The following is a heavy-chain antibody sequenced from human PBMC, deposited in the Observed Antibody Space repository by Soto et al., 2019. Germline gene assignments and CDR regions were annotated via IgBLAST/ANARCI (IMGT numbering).Heavy chain of an antibody. Sequence: SETLSLTCTVSGGSISSYYWSWIRQPPGKGLEWIGYIYYSGSTNYNPSLKSRVTISVDTSKNQFSLKLSSVTAADTAVYYCARDPYHVLMVNAPNLYGMDVWGQGTTVTVSS. V-gene: IGHV4-59*12. J-gene: IGHJ6*02. CDR1: GGSISSYY. D-gene: IGHD2-8*01. CDR3: ARDPYHVLMVNAPNLYGMDV. CDR2: IYYSGST.